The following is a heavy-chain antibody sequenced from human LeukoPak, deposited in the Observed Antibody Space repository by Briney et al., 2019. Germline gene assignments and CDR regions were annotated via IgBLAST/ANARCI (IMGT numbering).Heavy chain of an antibody. J-gene: IGHJ6*03. CDR1: GFTFSSYE. CDR3: AELGITMIGGV. CDR2: ISSSGSTI. D-gene: IGHD3-10*02. V-gene: IGHV3-48*03. Sequence: GGSPRLSCAASGFTFSSYEMNWVRQAPGEGLEWVSYISSSGSTIYYADSVKGRFTISRDNAKNSLYLQMNSLRAEDTAVYYCAELGITMIGGVWGKGTTVTI.